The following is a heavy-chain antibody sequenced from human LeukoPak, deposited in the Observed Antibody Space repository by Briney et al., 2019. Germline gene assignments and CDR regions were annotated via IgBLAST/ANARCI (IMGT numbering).Heavy chain of an antibody. CDR2: IKRDGIEK. Sequence: PGGSLRLSCAASGFTFSSFWMNWVRQAPGKGLEWVANIKRDGIEKYYVDSVKGRFTISRDNAKNSLYLQMNSLRAEDTAVYYCARGLSSVSGWCAYWGQGTLVTVSS. CDR1: GFTFSSFW. J-gene: IGHJ4*02. CDR3: ARGLSSVSGWCAY. V-gene: IGHV3-7*01. D-gene: IGHD6-19*01.